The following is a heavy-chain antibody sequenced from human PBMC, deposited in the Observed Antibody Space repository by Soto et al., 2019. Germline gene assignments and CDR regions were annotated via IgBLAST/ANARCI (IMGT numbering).Heavy chain of an antibody. CDR2: INAGNGNT. V-gene: IGHV1-3*01. CDR3: ATDSYYYDSSGYPHDAFDI. CDR1: GYTFTSYA. Sequence: ASVKVSCKASGYTFTSYAMHWVRQAPGQRLEWMGWINAGNGNTKYSQKFQGRVTITRDTSASTAYMELSSLRSEDTAVYYCATDSYYYDSSGYPHDAFDIWDQGTMVTVSS. D-gene: IGHD3-22*01. J-gene: IGHJ3*02.